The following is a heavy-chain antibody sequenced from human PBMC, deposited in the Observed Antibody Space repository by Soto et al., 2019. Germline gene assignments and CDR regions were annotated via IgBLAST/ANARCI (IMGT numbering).Heavy chain of an antibody. CDR2: IYYSGTT. J-gene: IGHJ4*02. V-gene: IGHV4-31*03. Sequence: QVQLQESGPGLVKPSQTLSLTCTVSGGSISSGNYYWSWIRQHPGKGLEWIGYIYYSGTTYYNPSLKSRVIISVDTSKNQFSLKLSSATAADTAVYYCASQATVTTSFDYWGQGTLVTVSS. CDR3: ASQATVTTSFDY. CDR1: GGSISSGNYY. D-gene: IGHD4-17*01.